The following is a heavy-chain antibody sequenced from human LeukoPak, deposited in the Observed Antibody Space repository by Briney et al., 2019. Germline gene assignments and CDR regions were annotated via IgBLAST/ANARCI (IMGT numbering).Heavy chain of an antibody. J-gene: IGHJ4*02. CDR2: ISAYNGYT. CDR1: GYTFTSYG. D-gene: IGHD1-26*01. Sequence: ASVKVSCKASGYTFTSYGISWVRQAPGQGLEWMGWISAYNGYTNYAQKLQGRLTMTTDTSTSTAYMELRSLRSDDTAVYYCARVGGGSYYFYFDYWGQGTLVTVSS. V-gene: IGHV1-18*01. CDR3: ARVGGGSYYFYFDY.